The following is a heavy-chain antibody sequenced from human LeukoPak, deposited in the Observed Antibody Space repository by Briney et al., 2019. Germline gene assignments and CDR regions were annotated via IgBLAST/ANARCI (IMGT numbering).Heavy chain of an antibody. CDR3: ATASDDYGDYGY. Sequence: ASVKVSCKVSGYTLTELSMHWVRQAPGKGLEWMGGFDPEDGETIYAQKFQGRVTMTEDTSTDTAYMELSSPRSEDTAVYYCATASDDYGDYGYWGQGTLVTVSS. CDR2: FDPEDGET. V-gene: IGHV1-24*01. D-gene: IGHD4-17*01. J-gene: IGHJ4*02. CDR1: GYTLTELS.